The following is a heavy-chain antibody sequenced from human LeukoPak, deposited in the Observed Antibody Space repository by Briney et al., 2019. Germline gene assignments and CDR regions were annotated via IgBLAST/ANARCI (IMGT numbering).Heavy chain of an antibody. J-gene: IGHJ4*02. CDR3: ARQHSSGYYYFDY. V-gene: IGHV4-61*08. CDR2: IYYSGST. CDR1: GGSISSGGYS. D-gene: IGHD3-22*01. Sequence: SETLSLTCAVSGGSISSGGYSWSWIRQPPGKGLEWIAYIYYSGSTNYNPSLKSRVTISVDTSKNQFSLKLSSVTAADTAAYYCARQHSSGYYYFDYWGQGTPVTVSS.